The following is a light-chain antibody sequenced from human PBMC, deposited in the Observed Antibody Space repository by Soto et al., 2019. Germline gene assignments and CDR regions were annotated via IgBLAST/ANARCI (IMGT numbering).Light chain of an antibody. CDR2: GAS. V-gene: IGKV3D-20*02. Sequence: EIVMTPSPATLSASPGERATLSCRASQSVSSNLAWYQQKPGQAPRLLIYGASSRATGIPDRFSGSGSATDFTLTISRLEPEDFAVYYCQQRSNLITFGQGTRLEIK. CDR1: QSVSSN. CDR3: QQRSNLIT. J-gene: IGKJ5*01.